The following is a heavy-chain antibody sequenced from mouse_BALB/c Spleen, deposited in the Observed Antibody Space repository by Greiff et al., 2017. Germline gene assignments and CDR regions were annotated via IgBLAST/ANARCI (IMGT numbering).Heavy chain of an antibody. CDR2: ISYSGST. V-gene: IGHV3-8*02. J-gene: IGHJ2*01. D-gene: IGHD2-4*01. CDR1: GDSITSGY. Sequence: EVKLVESGPSLVKPSQTLSLSCSVTGDSITSGYWNWIRKFPGNKLEYMGYISYSGSTYYNPSLKSRISITRDTSKNQYYLQLNSVTTEDTATYYCARWSYDYDGVVEFDYWGQGTTLTVSS. CDR3: ARWSYDYDGVVEFDY.